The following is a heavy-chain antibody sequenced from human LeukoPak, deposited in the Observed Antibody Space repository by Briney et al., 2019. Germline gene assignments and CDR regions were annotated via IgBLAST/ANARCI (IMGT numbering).Heavy chain of an antibody. J-gene: IGHJ4*02. V-gene: IGHV1-2*02. CDR3: ARSTDSSGWYYFDY. Sequence: GASVKVSCKASGYTFSGYYMHWVRQAPGQGLEWMGWINPNSGGTNYAQKFQGRVTMTGDTSISTAYMELSRLRSDDTAVYYCARSTDSSGWYYFDYWGQGTLVTVSS. CDR2: INPNSGGT. D-gene: IGHD6-19*01. CDR1: GYTFSGYY.